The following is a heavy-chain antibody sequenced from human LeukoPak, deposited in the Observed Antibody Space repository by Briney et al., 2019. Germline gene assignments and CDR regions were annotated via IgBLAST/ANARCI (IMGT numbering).Heavy chain of an antibody. Sequence: PSETLSLTCTVSGGSISSYFWSWIRQPPGKGLEWIGYIYYSGSTNYNPSLESRVTISVDTSKNQFSLKLSSVTAADTAVYYCARSLIEFGRLWYFDLWGRGTLVTVSS. V-gene: IGHV4-59*01. CDR1: GGSISSYF. J-gene: IGHJ2*01. D-gene: IGHD3-10*01. CDR3: ARSLIEFGRLWYFDL. CDR2: IYYSGST.